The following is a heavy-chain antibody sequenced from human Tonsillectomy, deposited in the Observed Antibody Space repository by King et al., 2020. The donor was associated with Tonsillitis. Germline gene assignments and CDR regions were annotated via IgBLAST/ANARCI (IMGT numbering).Heavy chain of an antibody. CDR1: GFTFSSYI. V-gene: IGHV3-21*01. D-gene: IGHD4-17*01. CDR2: ISSSSRYI. CDR3: ARDSTVTTGPHTYAFDI. Sequence: VQLVESGGGLVKPGGSLRLSCAASGFTFSSYIMNWVRQAPGKGLEWVSSISSSSRYISYADSVKGRFTISRDNAKNSLYLQMNSLRAEDTAMYYCARDSTVTTGPHTYAFDIWGQGTMVTVSS. J-gene: IGHJ3*02.